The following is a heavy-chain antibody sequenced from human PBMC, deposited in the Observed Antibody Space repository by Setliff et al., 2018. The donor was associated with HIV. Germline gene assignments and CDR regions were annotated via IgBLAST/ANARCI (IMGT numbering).Heavy chain of an antibody. V-gene: IGHV4-38-2*01. CDR1: GYSMSSGYY. CDR2: VYRTGST. Sequence: KASETLSLTCGVSGYSMSSGYYRGWIRQPPGKGLEWIGNVYRTGSTYYNPSLKSRVTISIDTSKNQFSLKLSSVIAADTAVYYCARHAAGPDGPFDYWGQGTLVTVSS. CDR3: ARHAAGPDGPFDY. D-gene: IGHD2-2*01. J-gene: IGHJ4*02.